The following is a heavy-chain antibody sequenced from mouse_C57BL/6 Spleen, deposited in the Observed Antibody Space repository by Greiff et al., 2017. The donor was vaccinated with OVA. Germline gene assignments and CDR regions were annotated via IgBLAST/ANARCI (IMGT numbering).Heavy chain of an antibody. CDR3: AIGGGYYDAMDY. CDR1: GYTFTSYW. CDR2: IHPSDSDT. D-gene: IGHD2-2*01. V-gene: IGHV1-74*01. J-gene: IGHJ4*01. Sequence: VKLQQPGAELVKPGASVKVSCKASGYTFTSYWMHWVKQRPGQGLEWIGRIHPSDSDTNYNQKFKGKATLTVDKSSSTAYMQLSSLTSEYSAVYYGAIGGGYYDAMDYWGQGTSVTVSS.